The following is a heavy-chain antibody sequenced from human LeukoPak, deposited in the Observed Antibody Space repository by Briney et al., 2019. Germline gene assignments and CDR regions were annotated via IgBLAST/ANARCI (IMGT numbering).Heavy chain of an antibody. V-gene: IGHV1-2*02. CDR2: INPNSGGT. D-gene: IGHD5-18*01. CDR3: ASMERHSYGNSFDY. CDR1: GYTFTGYY. J-gene: IGHJ4*02. Sequence: EASVKVSCKASGYTFTGYYMHWVRQAPGRGLEWMGWINPNSGGTNYAQKFQGRVTMTRDTSISTAYMELSRLRSDDTAVYYCASMERHSYGNSFDYWGQGTLVTVSS.